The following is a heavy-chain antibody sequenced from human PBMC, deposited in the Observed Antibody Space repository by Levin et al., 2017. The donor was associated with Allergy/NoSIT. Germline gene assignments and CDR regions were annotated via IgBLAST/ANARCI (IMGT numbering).Heavy chain of an antibody. V-gene: IGHV4-39*07. CDR1: YGSIGGTHFY. CDR3: ARAGFRGWFDV. CDR2: SYYSGAT. Sequence: SETLSLTCTVSYGSIGGTHFYWGWIRQPPGKGLEWIGSSYYSGATYHNPSLKSRATISVDTSKNQFSLRLSSVTAADTAVYYCARAGFRGWFDVWGQGTLVTVSS. D-gene: IGHD3-10*01. J-gene: IGHJ5*02.